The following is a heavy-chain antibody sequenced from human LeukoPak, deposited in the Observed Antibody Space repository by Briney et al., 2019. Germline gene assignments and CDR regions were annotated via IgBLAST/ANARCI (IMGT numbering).Heavy chain of an antibody. V-gene: IGHV4-30-4*08. Sequence: SETLSLTCTVSGGSISSGDYYWSWIRQPPGKGLEWIGYIYYSGSTYYNPSLKSRVTISVDTSKNQFSLKLSSVTAADTAVYDCARVRRVAAAGIYFQHWGQGTLVTVSS. J-gene: IGHJ1*01. CDR3: ARVRRVAAAGIYFQH. CDR2: IYYSGST. D-gene: IGHD6-13*01. CDR1: GGSISSGDYY.